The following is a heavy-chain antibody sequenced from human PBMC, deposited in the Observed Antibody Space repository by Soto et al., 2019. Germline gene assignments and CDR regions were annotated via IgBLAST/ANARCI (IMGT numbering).Heavy chain of an antibody. V-gene: IGHV4-31*03. CDR1: GGSISIGVYY. CDR3: ARIGNPDASLYFDY. D-gene: IGHD2-2*01. J-gene: IGHJ4*02. Sequence: QVQLQESGPGLVKPSQTLSLTCTVSGGSISIGVYYWNWIRQHPGKGLEWIGYTYHTGSTSYNPSLESRVTISVDPSKNQFSLKLSSVTAADTAVYYCARIGNPDASLYFDYWGQGTLVTVSS. CDR2: TYHTGST.